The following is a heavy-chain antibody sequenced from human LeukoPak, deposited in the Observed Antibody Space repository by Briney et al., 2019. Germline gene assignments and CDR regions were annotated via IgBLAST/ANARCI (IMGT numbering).Heavy chain of an antibody. J-gene: IGHJ5*02. Sequence: SVKLSCKASGGTFSSYAISCVRHTPGQGLEWMGGIIPTFGTANYAQKFQGRVTITADESTSTAYMELSSLRSEDTAVYYCAKQLRTGRGWFDPWGQGTLVTVSS. D-gene: IGHD3/OR15-3a*01. V-gene: IGHV1-69*13. CDR1: GGTFSSYA. CDR3: AKQLRTGRGWFDP. CDR2: IIPTFGTA.